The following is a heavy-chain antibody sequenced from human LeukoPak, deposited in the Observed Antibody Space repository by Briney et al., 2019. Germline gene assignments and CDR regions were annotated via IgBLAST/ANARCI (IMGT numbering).Heavy chain of an antibody. CDR1: GYTFTGYY. D-gene: IGHD1-26*01. CDR3: ARGNRFGIVGAGAFDI. V-gene: IGHV1-2*02. J-gene: IGHJ3*02. Sequence: ASVKVSCKASGYTFTGYYMHWVRQAPGQGLEWMGWINPNSGGTNYAQKFQGRVTMTRDTSISTAYMELSRLRSDDTAVYYCARGNRFGIVGAGAFDIWGQGTMVTVFS. CDR2: INPNSGGT.